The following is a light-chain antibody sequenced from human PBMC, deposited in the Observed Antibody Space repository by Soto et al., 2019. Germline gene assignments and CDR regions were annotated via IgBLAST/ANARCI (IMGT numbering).Light chain of an antibody. Sequence: EIVLTQSPATLSLSPRERATLSCRASQSVSSYLAWYQQKPCQAPRLLIYDTSKRATGIPARFSGSGSGTDFTLTISSLEPEDFAVYYCQQRTNWPRSFTFGPGTKVDIK. CDR1: QSVSSY. V-gene: IGKV3-11*01. CDR2: DTS. CDR3: QQRTNWPRSFT. J-gene: IGKJ3*01.